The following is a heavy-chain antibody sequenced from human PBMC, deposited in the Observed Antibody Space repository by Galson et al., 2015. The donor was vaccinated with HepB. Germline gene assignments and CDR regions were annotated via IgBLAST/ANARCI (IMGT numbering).Heavy chain of an antibody. CDR1: GFSLSTSGVG. CDR2: IYWDDDK. D-gene: IGHD5-12*01. V-gene: IGHV2-5*02. CDR3: AHMSGYGSPFDY. Sequence: PALVKPTQTLTLTCTFSGFSLSTSGVGVGWIRQPPGKALEWLALIYWDDDKRYSPSLKSRLTITKGTSKNQVVLTMTNMDPVDTATYYCAHMSGYGSPFDYWGQGTLVTVSS. J-gene: IGHJ4*02.